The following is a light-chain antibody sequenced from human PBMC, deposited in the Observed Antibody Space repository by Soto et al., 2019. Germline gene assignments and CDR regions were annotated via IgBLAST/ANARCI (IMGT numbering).Light chain of an antibody. CDR2: KAS. CDR1: QSISSW. Sequence: DIQMTQSPSTLSASVEDRVTITCRASQSISSWLAWYQQKPGKAPKLLIYKASSLESGVPSRFSGSGSGTEFTLTISSLQPDDFATYYCQQYHTYPCTFGQGTKVEI. CDR3: QQYHTYPCT. V-gene: IGKV1-5*03. J-gene: IGKJ1*01.